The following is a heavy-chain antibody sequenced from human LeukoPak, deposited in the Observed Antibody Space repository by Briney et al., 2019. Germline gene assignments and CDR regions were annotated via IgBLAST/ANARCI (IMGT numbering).Heavy chain of an antibody. J-gene: IGHJ4*02. CDR3: VRDAPSSGWSFSY. CDR1: GFIFNTYA. D-gene: IGHD6-19*01. Sequence: GGSLRLTCAASGFIFNTYAMHWGRQAPGKGLEWVTMIWYDGSNKYYGDSVKGRFTISRDNSKNTVYLQMNSLRVEDTAVYYCVRDAPSSGWSFSYWSQGALVTVSS. V-gene: IGHV3-33*01. CDR2: IWYDGSNK.